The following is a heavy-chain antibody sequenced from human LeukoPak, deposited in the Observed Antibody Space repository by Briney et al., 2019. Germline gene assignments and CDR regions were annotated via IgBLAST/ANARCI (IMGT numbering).Heavy chain of an antibody. J-gene: IGHJ6*02. Sequence: PSETLSLTCTVSGDSVSSGSHYWSWIRQPPGKGLEWIGYIYYSGSTNYNPSLKSRVTISVDTSKNQFSLKLPSVPAADTAVYYCARLRIYYYGMDVWGQGTTVTVSS. V-gene: IGHV4-61*01. CDR1: GDSVSSGSHY. CDR2: IYYSGST. CDR3: ARLRIYYYGMDV. D-gene: IGHD2/OR15-2a*01.